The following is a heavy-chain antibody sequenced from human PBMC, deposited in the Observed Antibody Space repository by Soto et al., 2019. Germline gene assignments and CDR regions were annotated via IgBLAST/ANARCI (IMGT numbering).Heavy chain of an antibody. D-gene: IGHD2-2*01. V-gene: IGHV1-69*13. CDR1: GGTFSSYA. Sequence: SVKVSCKASGGTFSSYAISWVRQAPGQGLEWMGGIIPIFGTANYAQKFQGRVTITADESTSTAYMELSSLRSEDTAVYYCARYCSSTSCRNYYYGMDVWGQGTTVTVSS. J-gene: IGHJ6*02. CDR2: IIPIFGTA. CDR3: ARYCSSTSCRNYYYGMDV.